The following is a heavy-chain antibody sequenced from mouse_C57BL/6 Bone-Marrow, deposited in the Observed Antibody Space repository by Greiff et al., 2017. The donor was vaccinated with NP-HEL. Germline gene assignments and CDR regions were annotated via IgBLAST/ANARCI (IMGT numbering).Heavy chain of an antibody. CDR1: GFTFSDYG. CDR3: ARGGITTVYYAMDY. J-gene: IGHJ4*01. V-gene: IGHV5-17*01. Sequence: VQLKESGGGLVKPGGSLKLSCAASGFTFSDYGMHWVRQAPEKGLEWVAYISSGSSTIYYADTVKGRFTISRDNAKNTLFLQMTSLRSEDTAMYYCARGGITTVYYAMDYWGQGTSVTVSS. D-gene: IGHD1-1*01. CDR2: ISSGSSTI.